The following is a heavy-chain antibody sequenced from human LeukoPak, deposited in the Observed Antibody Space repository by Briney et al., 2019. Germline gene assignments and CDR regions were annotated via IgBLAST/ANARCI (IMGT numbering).Heavy chain of an antibody. CDR2: IIPIFGTA. V-gene: IGHV1-69*13. D-gene: IGHD1-26*01. Sequence: SVKVSCKASGGTFSSYAISWVRQAPGQGLEWMGGIIPIFGTANYAQKFQGRVTITPDESTSTAYMELSSLRSEDTAVYYCARVPREWELLRGFRFDPWGQGTLVTVSS. CDR1: GGTFSSYA. CDR3: ARVPREWELLRGFRFDP. J-gene: IGHJ5*02.